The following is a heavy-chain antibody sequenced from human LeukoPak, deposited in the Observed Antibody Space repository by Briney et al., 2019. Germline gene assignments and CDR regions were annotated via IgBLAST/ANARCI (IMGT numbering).Heavy chain of an antibody. J-gene: IGHJ4*02. CDR2: ISGSGVTT. Sequence: GGSLTLSCAASGFNFSSYAMSWVRQAPGKGLEWVSAISGSGVTTYYADSVKGRFTISRDNSKNTLYLQMNSLRAEDTAVYYCAKGTDSSGWYYFDYWGQGTLVTVSS. D-gene: IGHD6-19*01. CDR1: GFNFSSYA. CDR3: AKGTDSSGWYYFDY. V-gene: IGHV3-23*01.